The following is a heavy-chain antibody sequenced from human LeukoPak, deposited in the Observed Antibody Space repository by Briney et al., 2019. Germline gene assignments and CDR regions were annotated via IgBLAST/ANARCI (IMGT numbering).Heavy chain of an antibody. CDR2: IYYSGST. CDR3: ARDALGYCSTTSCSD. Sequence: SETLSLTCTVSGGSISSGGYYWSWIRQPPGKGLEWIGYIYYSGSTNYNPSLKSRVTISVDTSKNQFSLKLSSVTAADTAVYYCARDALGYCSTTSCSDWGQGTLVTVSS. J-gene: IGHJ4*02. CDR1: GGSISSGGYY. V-gene: IGHV4-61*08. D-gene: IGHD2-2*01.